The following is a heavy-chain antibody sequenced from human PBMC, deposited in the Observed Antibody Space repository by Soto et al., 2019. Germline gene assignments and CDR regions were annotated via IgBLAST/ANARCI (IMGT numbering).Heavy chain of an antibody. Sequence: SETLSLTCTVSGGSISSGDYYWSWIRQPPGKGLEWIGYIYYSGSTYYNPSLKSRVTISVDTSKNQFSLKLSSVTAADTAVYYCARVTYYDSSGVFDYWGQRTLVTVSS. CDR1: GGSISSGDYY. CDR2: IYYSGST. D-gene: IGHD3-22*01. V-gene: IGHV4-30-4*01. CDR3: ARVTYYDSSGVFDY. J-gene: IGHJ4*02.